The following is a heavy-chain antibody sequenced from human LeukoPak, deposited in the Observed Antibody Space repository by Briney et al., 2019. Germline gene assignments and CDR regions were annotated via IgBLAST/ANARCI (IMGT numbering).Heavy chain of an antibody. J-gene: IGHJ6*02. V-gene: IGHV3-30*03. CDR3: ARGPYYYYGMDV. CDR2: ISYDGSNK. Sequence: GGSLRLSCAASGFTFSSYGMHWVRQAPGKGLEWVAVISYDGSNKYYADSVKGRFTISRDNSKNTLYLQMNSLRAEDTAVYYCARGPYYYYGMDVWGQGTTVTVSS. CDR1: GFTFSSYG.